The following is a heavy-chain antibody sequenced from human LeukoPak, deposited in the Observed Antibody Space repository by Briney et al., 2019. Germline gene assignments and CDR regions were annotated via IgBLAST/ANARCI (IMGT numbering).Heavy chain of an antibody. D-gene: IGHD3/OR15-3a*01. CDR1: GFTFSNYS. CDR2: IRYDGSNK. V-gene: IGHV3-30*02. CDR3: AKDLERTGLYYFDY. J-gene: IGHJ4*02. Sequence: GGSLRLSCAASGFTFSNYSMHWVRQAPGKGLEWVAFIRYDGSNKYYADSVKGRFTISRDNSKKTVYLQMNSLRAEDTAVYYCAKDLERTGLYYFDYWGQGTLVTVSS.